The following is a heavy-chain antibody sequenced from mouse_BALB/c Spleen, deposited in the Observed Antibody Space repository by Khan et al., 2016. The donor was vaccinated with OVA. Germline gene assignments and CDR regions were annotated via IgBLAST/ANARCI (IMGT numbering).Heavy chain of an antibody. D-gene: IGHD3-2*02. CDR1: GYIFTTYW. V-gene: IGHV1-76*01. CDR3: SREEALYYFDY. Sequence: QVQLKQSGAELVRPGASVKLSCKTSGYIFTTYWIHWVKQRSGQGLEWIARIYPGTDNTYYNEKFKDKATLTADKSSSPAYLQLSSLKSEDTAVLCWSREEALYYFDYWGQGTTLTVSS. J-gene: IGHJ2*01. CDR2: IYPGTDNT.